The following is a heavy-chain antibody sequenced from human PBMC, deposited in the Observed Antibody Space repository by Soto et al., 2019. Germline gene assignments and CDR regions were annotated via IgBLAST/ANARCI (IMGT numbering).Heavy chain of an antibody. V-gene: IGHV1-18*01. J-gene: IGHJ4*02. CDR3: GRERQWEPLIY. CDR2: VSGYNRNT. D-gene: IGHD1-26*01. Sequence: QVQLVQSGVEVKMPGASVKLSCKTSGYAFTNYGVTWVRQVSGQGLEWIGWVSGYNRNTNYAQKFEDRVIMTTDTSTNTAHMELRSLRSDDTGIYYCGRERQWEPLIYWGRGTLLTVSP. CDR1: GYAFTNYG.